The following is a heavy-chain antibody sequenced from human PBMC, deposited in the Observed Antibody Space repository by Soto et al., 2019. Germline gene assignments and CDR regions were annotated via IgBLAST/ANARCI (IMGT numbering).Heavy chain of an antibody. Sequence: QVQLVESGGGVVQPGRSLRLSCAASGFTFSSYAMHWVRQAPGKGLEWVAVISYDGSNKYYADSVKGRFTISRDNSKNTLYLQMNSPRAEDTAVYYCAREKTYYYYYGMDVWGQGTTVTVSS. CDR2: ISYDGSNK. CDR1: GFTFSSYA. J-gene: IGHJ6*02. CDR3: AREKTYYYYYGMDV. V-gene: IGHV3-30-3*01.